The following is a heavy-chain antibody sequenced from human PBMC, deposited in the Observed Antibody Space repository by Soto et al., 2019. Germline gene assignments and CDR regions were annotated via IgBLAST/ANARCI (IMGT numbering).Heavy chain of an antibody. J-gene: IGHJ3*02. CDR2: IYTSGST. V-gene: IGHV4-4*07. CDR1: GGSISSYY. D-gene: IGHD3-16*02. Sequence: SETLSLTXTVSGGSISSYYWSWIRQPAGKGLEWIGRIYTSGSTNYNPSLKSRVTMSVDTSKNQFSLKLSSVTAADTAVYYCARDMVMITFGGVIAMGAFDIWGQGTMVTVSS. CDR3: ARDMVMITFGGVIAMGAFDI.